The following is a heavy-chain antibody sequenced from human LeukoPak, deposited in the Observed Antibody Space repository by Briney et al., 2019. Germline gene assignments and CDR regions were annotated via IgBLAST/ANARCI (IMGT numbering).Heavy chain of an antibody. D-gene: IGHD3-22*01. Sequence: KISCKGFGYSFTSYWIGWVRQMPGKCLEWMGIIYPGDSDTRYSPSFQGQVTISADKSISTAYLQWSSLKASDTAMYYCARALPAHDSSDYYRRSYYYYGMDVWGQGTTVTVSS. CDR1: GYSFTSYW. J-gene: IGHJ6*02. V-gene: IGHV5-51*01. CDR2: IYPGDSDT. CDR3: ARALPAHDSSDYYRRSYYYYGMDV.